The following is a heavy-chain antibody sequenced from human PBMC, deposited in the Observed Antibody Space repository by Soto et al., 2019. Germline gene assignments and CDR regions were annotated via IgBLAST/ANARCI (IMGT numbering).Heavy chain of an antibody. J-gene: IGHJ4*02. CDR2: ISTYKGNT. V-gene: IGHV1-18*01. CDR3: AREVVRGVGSDY. D-gene: IGHD3-10*01. Sequence: QVQLVPSGAEVKKPGASVKVSCRASGYTFTSYGLSWVRQAPGQGLEWMGWISTYKGNTKYAQKLQGRVTMTTDTSTSTADMELGSLGSDDTAGFYCAREVVRGVGSDYWGQGTLVTVSS. CDR1: GYTFTSYG.